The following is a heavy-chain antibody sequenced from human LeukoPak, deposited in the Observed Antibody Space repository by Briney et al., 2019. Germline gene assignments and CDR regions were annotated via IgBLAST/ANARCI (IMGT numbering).Heavy chain of an antibody. CDR2: ISGSGDST. J-gene: IGHJ5*02. V-gene: IGHV3-23*01. D-gene: IGHD3-22*01. Sequence: GGSLRLSCAASGFTFNNYAMNWVRQAPGKGLDWVSTISGSGDSTYYADSVKGRFTISRDNSKNTLHLQMNSLRAEDTAVYYCAKGVNYYDSSGYYYGWFGPWGQGTLVTVSS. CDR1: GFTFNNYA. CDR3: AKGVNYYDSSGYYYGWFGP.